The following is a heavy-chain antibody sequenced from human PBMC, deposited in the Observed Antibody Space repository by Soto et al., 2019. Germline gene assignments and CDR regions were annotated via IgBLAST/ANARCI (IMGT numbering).Heavy chain of an antibody. CDR3: TRFGYNTEAP. Sequence: PGGSLRLSCAASGFTFSRYSMNWVPQAPWKGLEWVSYISSSSSTIYYADSVKGRFTISRDNAKNSLYLQMNSLRAEDTAVYYWTRFGYNTEAPWGQGTLVSVSS. CDR2: ISSSSSTI. J-gene: IGHJ5*02. D-gene: IGHD5-12*01. CDR1: GFTFSRYS. V-gene: IGHV3-48*01.